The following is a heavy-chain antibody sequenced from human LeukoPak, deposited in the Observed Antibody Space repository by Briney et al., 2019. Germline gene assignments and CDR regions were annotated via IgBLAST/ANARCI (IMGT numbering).Heavy chain of an antibody. D-gene: IGHD3-10*01. CDR2: INPNSGGT. CDR3: ARVPSYYDEYYFDY. V-gene: IGHV1-2*02. J-gene: IGHJ4*02. Sequence: ASVKVSCKASGYTFTGCFIHYVRQAPGQGLEWMGWINPNSGGTNYAQKFQGRVTMTRDTSISTAYMELSRLRSDDTAVYYCARVPSYYDEYYFDYWGQGTLVTVSS. CDR1: GYTFTGCF.